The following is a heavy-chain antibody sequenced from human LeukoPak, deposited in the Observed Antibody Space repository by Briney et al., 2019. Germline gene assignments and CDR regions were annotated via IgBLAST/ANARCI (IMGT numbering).Heavy chain of an antibody. CDR3: AREGLYWSPDY. V-gene: IGHV1-2*02. Sequence: ASVKISCKGSGYTFTGNDMHWVRQAPGQGLEWMGWINPNSGGTNYAQRFQGRVTMTRDTSISTAYMELSRLRSDDTAVYYCAREGLYWSPDYWGQGTLVTVSS. CDR2: INPNSGGT. CDR1: GYTFTGND. D-gene: IGHD1-1*01. J-gene: IGHJ4*02.